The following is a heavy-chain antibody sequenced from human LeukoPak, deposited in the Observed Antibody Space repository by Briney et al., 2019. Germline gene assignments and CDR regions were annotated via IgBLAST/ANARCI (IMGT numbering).Heavy chain of an antibody. CDR2: INPNSGGT. CDR1: GYTFTDYY. V-gene: IGHV1-2*02. J-gene: IGHJ4*02. Sequence: ASVKVSCKASGYTFTDYYMHWVRQAPGQGLEWMGWINPNSGGTNYAQNFQGRVTMTRDTSITTAYMELSRLSSDDTAVYYCARRGIPRAKIDYWGQGTLVTVSS. CDR3: ARRGIPRAKIDY. D-gene: IGHD4/OR15-4a*01.